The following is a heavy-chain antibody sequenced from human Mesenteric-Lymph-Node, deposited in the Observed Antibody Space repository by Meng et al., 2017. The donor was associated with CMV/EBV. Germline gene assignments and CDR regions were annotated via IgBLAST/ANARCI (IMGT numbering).Heavy chain of an antibody. CDR3: AKDDSGSYFN. D-gene: IGHD1-26*01. CDR2: IYSGGST. J-gene: IGHJ4*02. Sequence: GESLKISCAASGFTVSSNYMSWVRQAPGKGLEWVSVIYSGGSTYYADSVKGRFTISRDNSKNTLYLQMNSLRVEDTARYFCAKDDSGSYFNWGQGTLVTVSS. CDR1: GFTVSSNY. V-gene: IGHV3-53*01.